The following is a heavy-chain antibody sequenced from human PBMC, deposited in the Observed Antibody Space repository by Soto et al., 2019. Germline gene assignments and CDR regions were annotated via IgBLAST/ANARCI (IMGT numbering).Heavy chain of an antibody. CDR1: GGSISSGGYY. Sequence: SETLSLTCTVSGGSISSGGYYWSWIRQHPGKGLERIGYIYYSGSTYYNPSLKSRVTISVDTSKNQFSLKLSSVTAADTAVYYCARVSSGWHDAFDIWGQGTMVTVSS. D-gene: IGHD6-19*01. CDR2: IYYSGST. CDR3: ARVSSGWHDAFDI. V-gene: IGHV4-31*03. J-gene: IGHJ3*02.